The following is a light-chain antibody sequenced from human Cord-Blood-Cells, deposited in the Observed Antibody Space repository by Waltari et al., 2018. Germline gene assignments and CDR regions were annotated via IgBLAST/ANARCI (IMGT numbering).Light chain of an antibody. CDR1: SSDVGGYNY. Sequence: QSALTQPASVSGSPGQSITISCTGTSSDVGGYNYVPWYQQHPGKAPKLLIYDLSNRPSGVSNGFSGSKAGNRASLTISGLQAEDEADYYCSSYTSSSTLVFGGGTKLTVL. CDR2: DLS. CDR3: SSYTSSSTLV. J-gene: IGLJ2*01. V-gene: IGLV2-14*01.